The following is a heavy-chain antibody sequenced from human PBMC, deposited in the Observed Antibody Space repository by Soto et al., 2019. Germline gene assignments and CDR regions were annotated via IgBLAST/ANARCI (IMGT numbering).Heavy chain of an antibody. D-gene: IGHD2-2*01. V-gene: IGHV3-23*01. J-gene: IGHJ4*02. CDR2: ISGSGGST. CDR1: GFTFSSYA. Sequence: GGSLRLSCAASGFTFSSYAMSWVRQAPGKGLEWVSAISGSGGSTYYADSVKGRFIISRDNSKNTLYLQMNSLRAEDTAVYYCAKDREAQNIVIVPAALSYWGQGTLVTVSS. CDR3: AKDREAQNIVIVPAALSY.